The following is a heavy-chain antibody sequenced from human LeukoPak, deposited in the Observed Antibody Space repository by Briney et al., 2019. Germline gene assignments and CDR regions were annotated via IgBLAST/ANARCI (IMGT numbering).Heavy chain of an antibody. V-gene: IGHV3-23*01. CDR1: GFTFSSYA. J-gene: IGHJ4*02. CDR3: ARVDTYSSSWYFDY. D-gene: IGHD6-13*01. Sequence: GGSLRLSCAASGFTFSSYAMSWVRQAPGKGLEWVSAISGSGGSTYYADSVKGRFTISRDNSKNTLYLQMNSLRAEDTAVYYCARVDTYSSSWYFDYWGQGTLVTVSS. CDR2: ISGSGGST.